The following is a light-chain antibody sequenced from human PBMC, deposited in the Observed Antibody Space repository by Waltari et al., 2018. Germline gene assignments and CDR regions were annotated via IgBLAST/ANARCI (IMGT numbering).Light chain of an antibody. J-gene: IGKJ1*01. CDR3: HQRFNWPPWT. Sequence: IVLTQSPATLSLSPGDRATLSCRASQSVSRSLAWYQQKPGQAPRLVIYDSSNRATGIPARFSGSGSGTDCTLTITSLEPEDFAVYYCHQRFNWPPWTFGQGTKVEIK. CDR2: DSS. V-gene: IGKV3-11*01. CDR1: QSVSRS.